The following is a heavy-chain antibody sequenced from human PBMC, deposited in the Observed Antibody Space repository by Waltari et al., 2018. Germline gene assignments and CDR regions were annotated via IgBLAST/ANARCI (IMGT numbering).Heavy chain of an antibody. J-gene: IGHJ6*02. CDR1: DGSFSGYF. V-gene: IGHV4-34*01. CDR3: ARVGDYHGSGRFGLDV. Sequence: QVQLQQWGAGLLKPSETLSLTCAVYDGSFSGYFWSWIRQSPGKGLEWIGQINRDGSNIYNPSLKSRVAMSVDTLNGQVSLRLTSGTAADAAVYYCARVGDYHGSGRFGLDVWGQGTRVTVSS. D-gene: IGHD3-10*01. CDR2: INRDGSN.